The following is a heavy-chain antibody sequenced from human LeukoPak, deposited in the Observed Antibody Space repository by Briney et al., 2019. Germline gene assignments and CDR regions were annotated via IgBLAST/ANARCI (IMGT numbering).Heavy chain of an antibody. Sequence: SVKVSCKASGGTFSSYAISWVRQAPGQGLEWMGRIIPIFGTANYAQKFQGRVTITTDESTSTAYMELSSLRSEDTAVYYCTRDLRAAGPFDYWGQGTLLTVSS. J-gene: IGHJ4*02. V-gene: IGHV1-69*05. D-gene: IGHD6-13*01. CDR3: TRDLRAAGPFDY. CDR2: IIPIFGTA. CDR1: GGTFSSYA.